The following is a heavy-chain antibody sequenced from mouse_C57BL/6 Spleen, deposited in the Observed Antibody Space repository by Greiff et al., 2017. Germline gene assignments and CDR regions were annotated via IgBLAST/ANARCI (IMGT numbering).Heavy chain of an antibody. CDR2: IDPEDGDT. CDR3: TPYGSSYDYSMDY. V-gene: IGHV14-1*01. J-gene: IGHJ4*01. CDR1: GFNIKDYY. Sequence: VQLKESGAELVRPGASVKLSCTASGFNIKDYYMHWVKQRPEQGLERIGRIDPEDGDTEYAPKFQGKATMTADTSSNTAYLQLSSLTSEDTAVYYCTPYGSSYDYSMDYWGQGTSVTVSS. D-gene: IGHD1-1*01.